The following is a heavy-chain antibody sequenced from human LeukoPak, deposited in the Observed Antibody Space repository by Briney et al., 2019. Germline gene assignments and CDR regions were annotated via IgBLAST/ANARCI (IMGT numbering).Heavy chain of an antibody. V-gene: IGHV3-30*02. CDR3: ATLTVASPFDN. D-gene: IGHD5-12*01. CDR2: IRYDESNK. CDR1: GFTFSSYG. Sequence: GGSLRLSCAASGFTFSSYGMHWVRQAPGKGLEWVAFIRYDESNKFYADSVKGRFTISRDNSRNTLYLQMNSLRAEDTAVYYCATLTVASPFDNWSQGALVTVSS. J-gene: IGHJ4*02.